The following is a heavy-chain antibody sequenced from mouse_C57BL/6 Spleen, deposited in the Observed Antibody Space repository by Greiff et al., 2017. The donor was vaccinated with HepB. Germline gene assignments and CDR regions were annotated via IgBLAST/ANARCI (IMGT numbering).Heavy chain of an antibody. V-gene: IGHV3-2*02. CDR1: GYSITSGYG. J-gene: IGHJ2*01. CDR3: ARTARIKY. CDR2: ISYSGST. D-gene: IGHD1-2*01. Sequence: EVKLQESGPGLVKPSQSLSLTCTVTGYSITSGYGWNWIRQFPGNKREWMGYISYSGSTNYNPSLKSRISITRDTSKNQFFLQLNSVTTEDTATYYWARTARIKYWGQGTTLTVSS.